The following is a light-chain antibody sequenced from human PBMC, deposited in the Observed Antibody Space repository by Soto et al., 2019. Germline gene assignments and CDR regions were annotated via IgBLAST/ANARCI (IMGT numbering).Light chain of an antibody. V-gene: IGKV3-15*01. CDR3: QQSNFSSPLT. CDR2: DAS. J-gene: IGKJ4*01. CDR1: QSVNSN. Sequence: EIVMTQSPATLSVSPGERATLSCRASQSVNSNLAWYRQKPGQAPRLLISDASTRATGVPARFSGSGSGTEFTLTISSLHTPPSGIYPCQQSNFSSPLTFGGGTNVEIK.